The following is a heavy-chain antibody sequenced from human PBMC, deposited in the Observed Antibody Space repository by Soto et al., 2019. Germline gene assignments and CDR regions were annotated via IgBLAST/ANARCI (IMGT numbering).Heavy chain of an antibody. D-gene: IGHD4-17*01. CDR2: ISYDGSNK. Sequence: PGGSLRLSCAASGFTFSSYGMHWVRQAPGKGLEWVAVISYDGSNKYYADSVKGRFTISRDNSKNTLYLQMNSLRAEDTAVYYCARDPDYGGNSYFDYWGQGTLVTVSS. CDR3: ARDPDYGGNSYFDY. V-gene: IGHV3-30*03. CDR1: GFTFSSYG. J-gene: IGHJ4*02.